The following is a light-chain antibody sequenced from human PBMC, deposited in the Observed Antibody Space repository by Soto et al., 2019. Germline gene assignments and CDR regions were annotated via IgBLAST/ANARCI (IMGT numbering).Light chain of an antibody. CDR3: MQALQSPYT. J-gene: IGKJ2*01. CDR1: QSLLHSNGYSY. CDR2: LGG. V-gene: IGKV2-28*01. Sequence: IVMTQSPLSLPVTPGEPASISCRSNQSLLHSNGYSYLDWFLQKPGQSPQLLIFLGGDRASGVPDRFSGSGSGTDFTLQISRVEADDVGVYYCMQALQSPYTFGQGTKLEIK.